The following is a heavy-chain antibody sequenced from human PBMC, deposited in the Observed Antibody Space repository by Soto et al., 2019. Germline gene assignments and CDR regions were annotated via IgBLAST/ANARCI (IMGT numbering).Heavy chain of an antibody. CDR1: GGSINSGGCF. J-gene: IGHJ4*02. V-gene: IGHV4-31*03. CDR3: ARVVWFGESPYHFDY. D-gene: IGHD3-10*01. Sequence: SETLSLTCTVSGGSINSGGCFWSWIRQLPGKGLEWIGYIYYSGGTSYNPSLKSRVSISTDTSKNQFSLRLGSVTAADTALYYCARVVWFGESPYHFDYWGQGAQVTVSS. CDR2: IYYSGGT.